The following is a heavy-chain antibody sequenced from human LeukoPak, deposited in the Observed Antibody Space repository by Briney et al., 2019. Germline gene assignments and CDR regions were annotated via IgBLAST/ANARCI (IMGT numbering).Heavy chain of an antibody. CDR2: MNTNSGNT. J-gene: IGHJ4*02. V-gene: IGHV1-8*01. Sequence: ASVKVSCKAAGYTFTSYDINWVRQATGQGLEWMGWMNTNSGNTGYAQKFQGRATMARNTSISTAYMELSSLRSEDTAVYYCARAPHYTVTTVDYFDYWGQGTLVTVSS. CDR3: ARAPHYTVTTVDYFDY. CDR1: GYTFTSYD. D-gene: IGHD4-17*01.